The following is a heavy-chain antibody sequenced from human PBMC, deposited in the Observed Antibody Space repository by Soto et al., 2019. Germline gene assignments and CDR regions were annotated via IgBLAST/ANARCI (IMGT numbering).Heavy chain of an antibody. J-gene: IGHJ6*03. CDR1: GYTFTSYG. D-gene: IGHD3-10*02. V-gene: IGHV1-18*01. CDR3: ARESYVNYYYYMDV. Sequence: ASVKVSCKASGYTFTSYGISWVLQAPGQGLEWMGWISAYNGNTNYAQKLQGRVTMTTDTSTSTAYMELRSLRSDDTAVYYCARESYVNYYYYMDVWGKGTTVTVSS. CDR2: ISAYNGNT.